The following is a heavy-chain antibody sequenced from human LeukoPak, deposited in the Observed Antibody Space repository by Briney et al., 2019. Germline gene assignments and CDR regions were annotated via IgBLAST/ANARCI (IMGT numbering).Heavy chain of an antibody. J-gene: IGHJ6*03. D-gene: IGHD4-17*01. V-gene: IGHV3-48*03. CDR3: ARDYGDYYYYYMDV. CDR2: ISSSGSTI. CDR1: GFTFSSYE. Sequence: GGSLRLSRAASGFTFSSYEMNWVRQAPGKGLEWDSYISSSGSTIYYADSVKGRFTISRDNAKNSLYLQMNSLRAEDTAVYYCARDYGDYYYYYMDVWGRGTTVTVSS.